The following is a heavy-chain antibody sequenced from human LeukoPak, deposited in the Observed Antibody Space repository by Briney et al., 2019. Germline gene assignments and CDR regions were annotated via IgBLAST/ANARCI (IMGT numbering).Heavy chain of an antibody. J-gene: IGHJ3*02. D-gene: IGHD3-10*01. CDR3: AREIGEWSRDAFDI. Sequence: SVKVSCKASGGTFSSYAISWVRQAPGQGLEWMGRIIPILGIANYAQKFQGRVTITADKSTSTAYMEPSSLRSEDTAVYYCAREIGEWSRDAFDIWGQGTMVTVSS. CDR1: GGTFSSYA. V-gene: IGHV1-69*04. CDR2: IIPILGIA.